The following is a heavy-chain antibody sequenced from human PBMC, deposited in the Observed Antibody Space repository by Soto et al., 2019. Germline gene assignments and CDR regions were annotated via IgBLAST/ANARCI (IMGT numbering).Heavy chain of an antibody. J-gene: IGHJ4*02. V-gene: IGHV5-51*01. CDR2: IYPGDSDT. Sequence: PGESLKISCKGSGYSFTSYWIVWVRQMPGKGLEWMGIIYPGDSDTRYSPSFQGQVTISADKSISTAYLRWSSLKPSDSAIYYWGRRKGAATAFFDDWGQGTRVTVSS. D-gene: IGHD6-13*01. CDR1: GYSFTSYW. CDR3: GRRKGAATAFFDD.